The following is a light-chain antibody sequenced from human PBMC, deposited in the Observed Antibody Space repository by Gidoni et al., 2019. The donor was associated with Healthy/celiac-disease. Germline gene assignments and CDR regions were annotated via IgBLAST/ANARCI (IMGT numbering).Light chain of an antibody. CDR3: QQYGSSPKT. V-gene: IGKV3-20*01. J-gene: IGKJ2*01. Sequence: EIVLTQSPGTLSLSPGERATLSCRASQSVSSSYLAWYQQKPCQAPRLLIYGASSRATGIPDRFSGSGSGTDFTLTISRLEPEDFAVYYCQQYGSSPKTFXQXTKLEIK. CDR1: QSVSSSY. CDR2: GAS.